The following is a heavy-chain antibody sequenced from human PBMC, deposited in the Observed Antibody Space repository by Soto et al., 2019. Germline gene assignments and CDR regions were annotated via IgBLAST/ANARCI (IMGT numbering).Heavy chain of an antibody. CDR3: ARETYYDSSGYQGYYFDY. CDR1: GGSISSYY. Sequence: PSETLSLTCTVSGGSISSYYWSWIRQPPGKGLEWIGYIYYSGSTNYNPSLKSRVTISVDTSKNQFSLKLSSVTAADTAVYYCARETYYDSSGYQGYYFDYWGQGTLVTVSS. D-gene: IGHD3-22*01. V-gene: IGHV4-59*01. J-gene: IGHJ4*02. CDR2: IYYSGST.